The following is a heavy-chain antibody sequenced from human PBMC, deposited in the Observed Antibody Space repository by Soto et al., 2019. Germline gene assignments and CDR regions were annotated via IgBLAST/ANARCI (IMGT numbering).Heavy chain of an antibody. CDR1: GFTFSSYA. CDR2: ISYDGSNK. D-gene: IGHD3-9*01. CDR3: AREYYDILTGYYWRPQPFDY. J-gene: IGHJ4*02. V-gene: IGHV3-30-3*01. Sequence: GGSLRLSCAASGFTFSSYAMHWVRQAPGKGLEWVAVISYDGSNKYYADSVKGRFTISRDNSKNTLYLQMNSLRAEDTAVYYCAREYYDILTGYYWRPQPFDYWGQGTLVTVSS.